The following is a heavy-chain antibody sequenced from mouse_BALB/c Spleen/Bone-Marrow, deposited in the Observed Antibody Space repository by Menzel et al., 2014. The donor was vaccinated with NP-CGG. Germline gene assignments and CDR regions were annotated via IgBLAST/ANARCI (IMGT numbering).Heavy chain of an antibody. CDR1: GYTFTDYY. CDR3: ARTTTATSY. CDR2: IYPGSDNT. D-gene: IGHD1-2*01. V-gene: IGHV1-77*01. J-gene: IGHJ3*01. Sequence: QVHVKQSGAELARPGASVKLSCKASGYTFTDYYINWMKQRTGQGLEWIGEIYPGSDNTYYNEKFKGKATLTADKSSSTTYMQLSSLTSEDSAVYFCARTTTATSYWGQGTLVTVSA.